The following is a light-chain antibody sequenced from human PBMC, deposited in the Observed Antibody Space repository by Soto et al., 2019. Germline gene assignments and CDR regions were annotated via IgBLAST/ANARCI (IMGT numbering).Light chain of an antibody. CDR1: SSNIGTNY. V-gene: IGLV1-47*02. CDR2: GSD. J-gene: IGLJ3*02. Sequence: QSVLTQPPSASGTPGQRVTISCSGSSSNIGTNYVYWYQQLTGTAPKLLIDGSDQRPSGVPDRFSGFKSGTSASLAISGRRSEDEGDYYCAAWDGTLSAWMFGGGTKLTVL. CDR3: AAWDGTLSAWM.